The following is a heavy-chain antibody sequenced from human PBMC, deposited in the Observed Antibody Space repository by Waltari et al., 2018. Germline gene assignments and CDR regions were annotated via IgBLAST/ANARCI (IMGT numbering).Heavy chain of an antibody. CDR2: IKQDGSEK. CDR3: ATSGWYCFDY. V-gene: IGHV3-7*01. CDR1: GFTLISFW. Sequence: EVQLVESGGGLVQPGGSLRLSCAASGFTLISFWMNWVRQTPGKGLEWVAGIKQDGSEKYYADSVKGRFTSSRDNAKNSLYLQMNGLRAEDTAVYYCATSGWYCFDYWGQGTLVTVSS. D-gene: IGHD6-19*01. J-gene: IGHJ4*02.